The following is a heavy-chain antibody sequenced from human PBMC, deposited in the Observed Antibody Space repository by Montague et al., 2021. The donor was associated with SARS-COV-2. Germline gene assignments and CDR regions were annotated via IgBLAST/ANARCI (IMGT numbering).Heavy chain of an antibody. J-gene: IGHJ3*02. CDR2: IYSSGTT. V-gene: IGHV4-31*03. CDR3: ARGMYGFTDLTDAFDI. Sequence: TLSLTCTVSGGSIRSSDNYWSWIRQHPGKGLEWIGYIYSSGTTYYNPSLRSRVTISVDTSKKQFSLKLSSVTAADTAVYYCARGMYGFTDLTDAFDIWGQGTMVTVSS. D-gene: IGHD3-10*01. CDR1: GGSIRSSDNY.